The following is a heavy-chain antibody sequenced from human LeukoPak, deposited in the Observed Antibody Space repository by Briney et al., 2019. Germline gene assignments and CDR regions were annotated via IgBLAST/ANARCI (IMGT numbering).Heavy chain of an antibody. V-gene: IGHV4-4*09. J-gene: IGHJ4*02. D-gene: IGHD1-1*01. CDR2: IYTSGST. CDR1: GGSISSYY. Sequence: SETLSLTCTVSGGSISSYYWSWIRQPPGKGLEWIGYIYTSGSTNYNPSLKSRVTISLDTSKNQFSLKLSSVTAADTAVYYCARSPNWNDVLPHDYWSQGTLVTVSS. CDR3: ARSPNWNDVLPHDY.